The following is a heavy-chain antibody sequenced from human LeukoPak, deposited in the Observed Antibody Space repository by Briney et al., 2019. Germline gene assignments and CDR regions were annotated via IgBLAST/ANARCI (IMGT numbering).Heavy chain of an antibody. CDR1: GLTSSSYG. CDR3: ATRNFDDSGTYALGY. D-gene: IGHD3-10*01. J-gene: IGHJ4*02. Sequence: PGRSLRLSCAASGLTSSSYGMHWVRQAPGKGLEWVAVIWSDGINKYYADSVKGRFTISRDNSKNTLYLQMNSLRAEDTAVYSCATRNFDDSGTYALGYWGQGTLVTVSS. CDR2: IWSDGINK. V-gene: IGHV3-33*01.